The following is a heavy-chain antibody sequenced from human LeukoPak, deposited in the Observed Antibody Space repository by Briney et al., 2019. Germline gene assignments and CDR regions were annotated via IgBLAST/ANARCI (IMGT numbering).Heavy chain of an antibody. J-gene: IGHJ4*02. CDR1: GFTFSSYA. CDR3: ARVRGGYNYGPPFDY. V-gene: IGHV3-30-3*01. D-gene: IGHD5-18*01. Sequence: GGSLRLSCAASGFTFSSYAMHWVRQAPGKGLDWVAVISSDGSNKYYADSVKGRFTISRDNSKNTLFLQMNSLGAEDTAVYYCARVRGGYNYGPPFDYWGQGTLVTVSS. CDR2: ISSDGSNK.